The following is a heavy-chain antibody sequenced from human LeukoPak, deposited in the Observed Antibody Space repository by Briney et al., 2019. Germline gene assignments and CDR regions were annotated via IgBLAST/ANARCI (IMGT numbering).Heavy chain of an antibody. CDR1: GFTFSNAW. Sequence: GGSLRLSCAASGFTFSNAWMSWVRQAPGKGREWGGRIKSKTDGGTTDYAAPVKGRFTISRDDSKNTLYLRMNSLKTEDTAVYYCTTVLSGYGDYWYSFDYWGQGTLVTVSS. V-gene: IGHV3-15*01. D-gene: IGHD4-17*01. J-gene: IGHJ4*02. CDR2: IKSKTDGGTT. CDR3: TTVLSGYGDYWYSFDY.